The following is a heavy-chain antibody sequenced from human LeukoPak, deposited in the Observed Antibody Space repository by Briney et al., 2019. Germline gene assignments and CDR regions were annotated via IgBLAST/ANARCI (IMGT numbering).Heavy chain of an antibody. D-gene: IGHD3-3*01. J-gene: IGHJ4*02. CDR2: IYYSGST. Sequence: PSETLSLTCTVSGGSISSYYWSWIRQPPGKGLEWIGYIYYSGSTNYNPSLKSRVTISVDTSKNQFSLKLSSVTAADTAVYYCARGRDDFWSGYPEHYFDYWGQGTLVTVSS. CDR1: GGSISSYY. CDR3: ARGRDDFWSGYPEHYFDY. V-gene: IGHV4-59*01.